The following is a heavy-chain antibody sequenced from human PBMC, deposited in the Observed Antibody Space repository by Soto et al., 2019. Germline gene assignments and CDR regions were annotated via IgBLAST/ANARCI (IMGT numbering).Heavy chain of an antibody. D-gene: IGHD5-18*01. Sequence: PSETLSLTCSVSNGSIGNYYRSWIRQPPGKGLEWSGYMHPNGKTNYNPSLESRATISVDTSKNQFSLNLTSVTAADAAVYFCARGRGYSFGYLAFDIWGQGAMVT. J-gene: IGHJ3*02. CDR1: NGSIGNYY. CDR3: ARGRGYSFGYLAFDI. V-gene: IGHV4-4*08. CDR2: MHPNGKT.